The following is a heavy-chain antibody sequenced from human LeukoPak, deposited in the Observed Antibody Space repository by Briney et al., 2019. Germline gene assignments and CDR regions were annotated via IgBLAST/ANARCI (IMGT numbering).Heavy chain of an antibody. CDR1: GYTFTSYG. CDR2: ISAYNGNT. Sequence: ASVKVSCKASGYTFTSYGISWVRQAPGQGLEWLGWISAYNGNTNYAQKLEAQVTMTTDTSTSTAYMELRSLRSDDTAVYYCARDVRSWSYYFDYWGQGTLVTVSS. V-gene: IGHV1-18*04. D-gene: IGHD6-13*01. CDR3: ARDVRSWSYYFDY. J-gene: IGHJ4*02.